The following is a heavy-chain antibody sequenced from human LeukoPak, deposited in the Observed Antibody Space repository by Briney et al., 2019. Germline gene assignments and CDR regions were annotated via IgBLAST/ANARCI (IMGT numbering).Heavy chain of an antibody. CDR1: GYSFTSYW. D-gene: IGHD1-26*01. CDR3: ASNAGGSYAFDI. V-gene: IGHV5-10-1*01. CDR2: IDPSDSYT. J-gene: IGHJ3*02. Sequence: GESLKISCKGSGYSFTSYWISWLRQMPGKGLEWMGRIDPSDSYTNYSPSFQGHVTISADKSISTAYLQWSSLKASDTAMYYCASNAGGSYAFDIWGQGTMVTVSS.